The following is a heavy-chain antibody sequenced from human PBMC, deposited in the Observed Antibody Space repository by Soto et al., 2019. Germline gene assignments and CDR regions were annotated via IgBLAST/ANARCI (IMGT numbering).Heavy chain of an antibody. CDR1: GGTFSRYT. CDR2: IVPLVDIT. D-gene: IGHD5-12*01. Sequence: QVQLVQSGAEVKKPGSSVKVSCEASGGTFSRYTISWVRQAPGQGLEWMGRIVPLVDITNYAQKFQGRVTITADKSASTVYMELRGLRSEDTAICCCARDLDSGYDWIVGYWGQGTLVTVSS. V-gene: IGHV1-69*08. CDR3: ARDLDSGYDWIVGY. J-gene: IGHJ4*02.